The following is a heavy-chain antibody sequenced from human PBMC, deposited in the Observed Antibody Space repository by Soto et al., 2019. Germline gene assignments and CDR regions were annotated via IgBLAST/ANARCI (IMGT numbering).Heavy chain of an antibody. J-gene: IGHJ4*02. D-gene: IGHD6-19*01. CDR1: GYTFTGYY. Sequence: GASVKVSCKASGYTFTGYYMHWVRQAPGQGLEWMGWINPNSGGTNYAQKFQGRVTMTRDTSISTAYMELSRLGSDDTAVYYCARDPTGYSSGWYYFDYWGQGTLVTVSS. V-gene: IGHV1-2*02. CDR2: INPNSGGT. CDR3: ARDPTGYSSGWYYFDY.